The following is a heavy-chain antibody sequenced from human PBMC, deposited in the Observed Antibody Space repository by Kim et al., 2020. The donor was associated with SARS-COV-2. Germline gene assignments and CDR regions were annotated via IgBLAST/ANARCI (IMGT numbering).Heavy chain of an antibody. V-gene: IGHV4-4*07. Sequence: NPSLKSRVTMSVDTSKNQFSLKLSSVTAADTAVYYCARGGWGSSGYYCDYWGQGTLVTVSS. J-gene: IGHJ4*02. D-gene: IGHD3-22*01. CDR3: ARGGWGSSGYYCDY.